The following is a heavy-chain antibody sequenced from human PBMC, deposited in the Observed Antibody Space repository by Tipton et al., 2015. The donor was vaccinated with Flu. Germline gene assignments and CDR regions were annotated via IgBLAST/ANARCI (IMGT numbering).Heavy chain of an antibody. V-gene: IGHV3-33*01. D-gene: IGHD6-25*01. CDR1: GFTFSNYA. CDR2: IWYDGSHK. CDR3: TRHLIAAGGPFDI. J-gene: IGHJ3*02. Sequence: SLRLSCAASGFTFSNYAMHWVRQAPGKGLEWVAVIWYDGSHKYHADSVKGRFTISRDNSKNTLYLQMNSLRAEDTAVYYCTRHLIAAGGPFDIWGQGTMVTVSS.